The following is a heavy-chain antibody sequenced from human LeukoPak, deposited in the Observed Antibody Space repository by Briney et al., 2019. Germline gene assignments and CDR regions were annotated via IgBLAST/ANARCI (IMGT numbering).Heavy chain of an antibody. D-gene: IGHD3-9*01. CDR2: ISSSGSTI. CDR1: GFTFSDYY. V-gene: IGHV3-11*04. Sequence: GGSLRLSCAASGFTFSDYYMSWIRQAPGKGLEWVSYISSSGSTIYYADSVKGRFTISRDNAKNSLYLQMNSLRAEDTAVYYCARDGGDYDILTGYDAFDIWGQGTMVTVSS. CDR3: ARDGGDYDILTGYDAFDI. J-gene: IGHJ3*02.